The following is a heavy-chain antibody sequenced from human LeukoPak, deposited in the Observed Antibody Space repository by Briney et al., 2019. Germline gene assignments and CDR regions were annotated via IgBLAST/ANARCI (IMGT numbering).Heavy chain of an antibody. CDR1: GFTFDDYG. Sequence: PGGSLRLSCAASGFTFDDYGMSWVRQAPGKGLEWVSGINWSGGSTGYADSVKGRFTISRDNAKNSLYLQMNSLRAEDTALYYCARVSITMVRGVIPYYYYMDVWGKGTTVTVSS. D-gene: IGHD3-10*01. V-gene: IGHV3-20*04. CDR2: INWSGGST. CDR3: ARVSITMVRGVIPYYYYMDV. J-gene: IGHJ6*03.